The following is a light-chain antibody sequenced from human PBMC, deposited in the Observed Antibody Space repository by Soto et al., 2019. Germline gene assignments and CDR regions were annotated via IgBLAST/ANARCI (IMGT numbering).Light chain of an antibody. CDR1: QIITISY. CDR3: QQYDSSPPFALS. CDR2: GAS. V-gene: IGKV3-20*01. J-gene: IGKJ4*01. Sequence: EIVLTQSPDTLSLSPGERATLSCRASQIITISYLAWYQQRPGQAPRLLIYGASDRASGIPGRFSGTGSGTDLTLTINRLEPEDFAVYYCQQYDSSPPFALSFGGGTRVEIK.